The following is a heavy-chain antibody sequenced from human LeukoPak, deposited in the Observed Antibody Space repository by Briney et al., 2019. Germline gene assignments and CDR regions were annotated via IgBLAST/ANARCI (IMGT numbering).Heavy chain of an antibody. CDR1: GFTVSINY. CDR3: TKLKGWYGEGFFDY. V-gene: IGHV3-53*01. CDR2: LYSGGAT. Sequence: GASLRLSCAASGFTVSINYMSWVRQPAGKGLEWVSVLYSGGATFYADSVKGRFTISRDTSKNTLYLQMNDLRADDTAVYCFTKLKGWYGEGFFDYWGQGTLVTVSS. D-gene: IGHD6-19*01. J-gene: IGHJ4*02.